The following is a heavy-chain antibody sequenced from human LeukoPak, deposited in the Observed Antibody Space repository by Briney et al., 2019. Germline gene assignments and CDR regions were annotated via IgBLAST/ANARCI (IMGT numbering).Heavy chain of an antibody. CDR1: GYSISSGYY. V-gene: IGHV4-38-2*02. CDR3: ARDDSSGYYVDY. Sequence: SETLSLTCTVSGYSISSGYYWGWIRQPPGKGLEWIGSIYHSGSTYYNPSLRSRVTISVDTSKNQFSLKLSSVTAADTAVYYCARDDSSGYYVDYWGQGTLVTVSS. D-gene: IGHD3-22*01. J-gene: IGHJ4*02. CDR2: IYHSGST.